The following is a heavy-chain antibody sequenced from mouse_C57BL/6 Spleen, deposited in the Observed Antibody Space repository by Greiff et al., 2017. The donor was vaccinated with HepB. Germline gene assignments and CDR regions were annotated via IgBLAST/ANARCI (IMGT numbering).Heavy chain of an antibody. D-gene: IGHD1-1*01. V-gene: IGHV1-74*01. Sequence: QVQLQQPGAELVKPGASVKVSCKASGYTFTSYWMHWVKQRPGQGLEWIGRIHPSDSDTNYSQKFKGKATLTVDKSSSTAYIQLSSLTSEYSAVYYCAIYYYCTWFAYWGQGTLVTVSA. CDR1: GYTFTSYW. CDR3: AIYYYCTWFAY. J-gene: IGHJ3*01. CDR2: IHPSDSDT.